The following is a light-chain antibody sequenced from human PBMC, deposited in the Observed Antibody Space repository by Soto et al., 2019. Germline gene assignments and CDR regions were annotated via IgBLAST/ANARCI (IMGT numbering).Light chain of an antibody. J-gene: IGKJ1*01. CDR2: GAS. CDR3: QRYGSSPET. V-gene: IGKV3-20*01. Sequence: EIVLTQSPSTLSLSPGERATLSCRASQSVSSNYLAWYQQKPGQAPRLLIYGASSRATGIPDRFSGSGSGTDFTLTISRLEPEDFAVYYCQRYGSSPETFGQGTKVDIK. CDR1: QSVSSNY.